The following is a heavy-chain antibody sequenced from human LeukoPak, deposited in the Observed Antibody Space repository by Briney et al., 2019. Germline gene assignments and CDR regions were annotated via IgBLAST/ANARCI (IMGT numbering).Heavy chain of an antibody. CDR1: GGSISSGPYY. J-gene: IGHJ4*02. Sequence: SETLSLTCTVSGGSISSGPYYWGWIRQPPGKGLEWIGNIYYGENTYYNPSLRSRVTISIDTSKNQFYLKLSSLTAADTAVYYCSRRDDSSGYHKIFDYWGPGTLVTVSS. D-gene: IGHD3-22*01. CDR2: IYYGENT. CDR3: SRRDDSSGYHKIFDY. V-gene: IGHV4-39*01.